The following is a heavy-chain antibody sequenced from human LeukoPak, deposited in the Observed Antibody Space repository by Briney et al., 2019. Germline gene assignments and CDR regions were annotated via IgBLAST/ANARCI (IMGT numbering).Heavy chain of an antibody. Sequence: SETLSLTCTVSGGSISSGDYYWSWIRQPPGKGLEWIGYIYYSGSTYYNPSLKSRVTISVDTSKNQFSLKLSSVTAADTAVYYCAREIPDYGGNNYFDYWGQGTPVTVSS. CDR2: IYYSGST. CDR3: AREIPDYGGNNYFDY. J-gene: IGHJ4*02. D-gene: IGHD4-23*01. CDR1: GGSISSGDYY. V-gene: IGHV4-30-4*08.